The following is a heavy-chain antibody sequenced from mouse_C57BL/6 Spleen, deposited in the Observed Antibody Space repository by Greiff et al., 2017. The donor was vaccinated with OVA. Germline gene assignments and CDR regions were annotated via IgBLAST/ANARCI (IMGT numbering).Heavy chain of an antibody. Sequence: VQLQQSGAELVRPGASVKLSCTASGFNIKDDYMHWVKQRPEQGLEWIGWIDPENGDTEYASKFQGKATITADTSSNTAYLQLSILTSEDTAVYYCTSYYSNYAFAYWGQGTLVTVSA. D-gene: IGHD2-5*01. CDR3: TSYYSNYAFAY. V-gene: IGHV14-4*01. J-gene: IGHJ3*01. CDR1: GFNIKDDY. CDR2: IDPENGDT.